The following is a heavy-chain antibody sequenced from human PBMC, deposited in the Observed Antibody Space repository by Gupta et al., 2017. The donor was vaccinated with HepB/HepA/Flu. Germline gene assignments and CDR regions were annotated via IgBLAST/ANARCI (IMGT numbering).Heavy chain of an antibody. V-gene: IGHV3-48*02. CDR3: ARVARRALDY. CDR2: IRSSGNTI. Sequence: EVQLLESGGGSVQPGGSLSLSCAASGCTFSDYSRNWVRQATGKGLEGVSYIRSSGNTIYGADSGKGRFTISRDNAKNSLYLQRHSLGDEDTAVYYCARVARRALDYWGQGTLVTVSS. J-gene: IGHJ4*02. CDR1: GCTFSDYS.